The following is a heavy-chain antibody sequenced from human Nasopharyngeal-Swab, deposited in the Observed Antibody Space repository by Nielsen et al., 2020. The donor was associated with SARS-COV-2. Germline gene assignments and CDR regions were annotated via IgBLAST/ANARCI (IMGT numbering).Heavy chain of an antibody. CDR3: ARDTPAMFAY. V-gene: IGHV4-34*09. CDR1: GEPSSGYY. J-gene: IGHJ4*02. Sequence: SETLSLTCAIYGEPSSGYYWTWIRQPPGKGLEWIGEVNHNGSPSYNPSLKSRVTISLDASNNQFSLRLSSVTAADTAMFYCARDTPAMFAYWGQGTLVTVSS. CDR2: VNHNGSP.